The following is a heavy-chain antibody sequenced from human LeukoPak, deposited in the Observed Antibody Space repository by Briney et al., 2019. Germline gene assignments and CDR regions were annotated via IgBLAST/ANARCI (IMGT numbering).Heavy chain of an antibody. V-gene: IGHV1-2*06. Sequence: ASVKVSCKASGYTFTGYYRFLLRQAPGQGLEWMGRINPDSGCTNYAQKFQGRVTMTRDTSITTAYMELSSLRSDDTAVYYCARDLPSPGISVAEDYWGQGTLVTVSS. D-gene: IGHD6-19*01. CDR3: ARDLPSPGISVAEDY. CDR2: INPDSGCT. CDR1: GYTFTGYY. J-gene: IGHJ4*02.